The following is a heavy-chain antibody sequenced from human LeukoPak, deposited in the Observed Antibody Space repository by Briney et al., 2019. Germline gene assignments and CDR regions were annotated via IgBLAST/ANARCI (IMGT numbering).Heavy chain of an antibody. CDR1: GFTFSSYG. CDR2: IRYDGSNK. J-gene: IGHJ4*02. V-gene: IGHV3-30*02. Sequence: GSLRLSCAASGFTFSSYGMHWVRQAPGKGLEWVAFIRYDGSNKYYADSVKGRFTISRDNSKNTLYLQMNSLRAEDTAVYYCAKSALIFRPTYYFDYWGQGTLVTVSS. CDR3: AKSALIFRPTYYFDY.